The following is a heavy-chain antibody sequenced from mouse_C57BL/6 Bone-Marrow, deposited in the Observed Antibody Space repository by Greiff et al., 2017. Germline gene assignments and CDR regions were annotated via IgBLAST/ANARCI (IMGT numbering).Heavy chain of an antibody. J-gene: IGHJ1*03. V-gene: IGHV5-9*01. CDR2: ISGGGGNT. D-gene: IGHD1-1*01. CDR3: SRQVTTVLATKYFDV. Sequence: DVHLVESGGGLVKPGGSLKLSCAASGFTFSSYTMSWVRQTPETRLQWVAAISGGGGNTYYPDSVKGRFTISRDNDKNILYLQMSSLRSEDTALYYCSRQVTTVLATKYFDVWGTGTTVTVSS. CDR1: GFTFSSYT.